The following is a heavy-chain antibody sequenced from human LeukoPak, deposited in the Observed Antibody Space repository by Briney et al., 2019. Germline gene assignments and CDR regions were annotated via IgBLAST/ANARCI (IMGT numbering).Heavy chain of an antibody. CDR2: ISYDGSNK. Sequence: PGGSLRLSCAASGFTFSSYAMHWVRLAPGKGLEWVAVISYDGSNKYYADSVKGRLTISRDNSKNTLYLQMNSLRAEDTAVYYCARDTATIVNYFDYWGQGTLVTVSS. J-gene: IGHJ4*02. V-gene: IGHV3-30-3*01. CDR1: GFTFSSYA. D-gene: IGHD5-12*01. CDR3: ARDTATIVNYFDY.